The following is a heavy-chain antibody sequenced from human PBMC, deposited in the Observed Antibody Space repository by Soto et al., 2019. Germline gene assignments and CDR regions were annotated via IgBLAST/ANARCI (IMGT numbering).Heavy chain of an antibody. Sequence: QVQLVQSGAEVKRPGSSVKVSCESSGDTFNSYVISWVRQAPGQGLEWMGGIIPIIGVTHYAQKFQGRVTSGALSSTCAAYVELTNLGFEGTALYGCARESRGAQGAEHWGPGTLVTVSS. J-gene: IGHJ1*01. D-gene: IGHD3-16*01. V-gene: IGHV1-69*17. CDR3: ARESRGAQGAEH. CDR1: GDTFNSYV. CDR2: IIPIIGVT.